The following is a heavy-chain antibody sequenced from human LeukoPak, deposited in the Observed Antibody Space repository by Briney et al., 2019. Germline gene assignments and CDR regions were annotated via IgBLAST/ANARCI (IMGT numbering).Heavy chain of an antibody. J-gene: IGHJ4*02. CDR2: IYWNDDK. CDR3: AQGSGKEGYSGYEGGFDY. Sequence: SGPTLVKPTQTLTLTCTFSGFSLSTSGVGVGWIRQPPGKALEWLALIYWNDDKRYSPSLKSRLTITKDTSKNQVVLTMTNMDPVDTATYYCAQGSGKEGYSGYEGGFDYWGQGTLVTVSS. CDR1: GFSLSTSGVG. D-gene: IGHD5-12*01. V-gene: IGHV2-5*01.